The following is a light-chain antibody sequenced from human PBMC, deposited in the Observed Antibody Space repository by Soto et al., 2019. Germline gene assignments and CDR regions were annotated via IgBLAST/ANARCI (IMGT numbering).Light chain of an antibody. CDR2: GAS. V-gene: IGKV3-15*01. CDR1: QSVSSN. Sequence: EIVMTQSPATLSVSPGERANLYFSASQSVSSNLAWYQQKPGQAPRLLIYGASTRATGIPARFSGSGSGTEFTLTISSLQSEDFAVYYCQQYNNWPLTFGGGTKVDI. J-gene: IGKJ4*01. CDR3: QQYNNWPLT.